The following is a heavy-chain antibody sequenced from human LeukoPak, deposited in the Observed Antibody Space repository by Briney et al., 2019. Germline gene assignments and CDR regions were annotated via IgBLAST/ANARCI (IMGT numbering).Heavy chain of an antibody. J-gene: IGHJ4*02. CDR3: ARGGPVGNYDSSAYYLH. CDR2: IDPRVGST. CDR1: GYIFTSYY. D-gene: IGHD3-22*01. Sequence: ASVRISCKASGYIFTSYYMHWVRRAPGQGLEWMGIIDPRVGSTSYAQKFQGTVTMTRDTSTSTVYMELSSLRSEDTAVYYSARGGPVGNYDSSAYYLHWGQGTLVTVSS. V-gene: IGHV1-46*01.